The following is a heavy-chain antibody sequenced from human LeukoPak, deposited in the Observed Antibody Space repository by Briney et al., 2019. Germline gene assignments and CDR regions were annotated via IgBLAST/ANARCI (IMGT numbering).Heavy chain of an antibody. CDR2: IKSKTDGGTT. V-gene: IGHV3-15*01. Sequence: GGSLRLSFAASGFTFSNAWMSWVRQAPGKGLEWVGRIKSKTDGGTTDYAAPVKGRFTISRDDSKNTLYLQMSSLKTEDTAVYYCTTTYYYDSSGRFGYWGQGTLVTVSS. J-gene: IGHJ4*02. CDR1: GFTFSNAW. CDR3: TTTYYYDSSGRFGY. D-gene: IGHD3-22*01.